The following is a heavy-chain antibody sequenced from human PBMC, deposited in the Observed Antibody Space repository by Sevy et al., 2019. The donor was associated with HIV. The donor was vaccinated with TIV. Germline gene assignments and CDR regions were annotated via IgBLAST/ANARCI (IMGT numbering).Heavy chain of an antibody. D-gene: IGHD3-22*01. J-gene: IGHJ6*03. CDR3: AKGGGGHYDPDEIGYYFYYYNMDV. V-gene: IGHV3-23*01. CDR2: ISGSGSRT. CDR1: GFSFDSYG. Sequence: GGSVRLSCAVSGFSFDSYGMTWVRQAPGKGLEWVSGISGSGSRTYYADSVKGRFIISRDNSKNTLDLQMNSLRSEDTARYYCAKGGGGHYDPDEIGYYFYYYNMDVWGKGTTVTVSS.